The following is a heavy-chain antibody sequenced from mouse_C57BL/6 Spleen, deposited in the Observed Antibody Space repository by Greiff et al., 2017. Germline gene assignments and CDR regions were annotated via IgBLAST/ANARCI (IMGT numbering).Heavy chain of an antibody. V-gene: IGHV5-6*01. CDR2: ISSGGSYT. CDR1: GFTFSSYG. D-gene: IGHD2-4*01. Sequence: EVHLVESGGDLVKPGGSLKLSCAASGFTFSSYGMSWVRQTPDKRLEWVATISSGGSYTYYPDSVKGRFTISRDNAKNTLYLQMSSLKSEDTAMYYCARPSTMSGRAWFAYRGQGTLVTVSA. CDR3: ARPSTMSGRAWFAY. J-gene: IGHJ3*01.